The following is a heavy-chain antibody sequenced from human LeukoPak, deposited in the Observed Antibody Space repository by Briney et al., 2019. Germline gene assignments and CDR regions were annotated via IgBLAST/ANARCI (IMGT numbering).Heavy chain of an antibody. J-gene: IGHJ5*02. V-gene: IGHV4-59*08. CDR1: GGSISGYY. CDR2: IYYTGST. CDR3: AIQVRFSGALYNWFDA. Sequence: SETLSLTCNVSGGSISGYYWTWIRQSPGRGLEWIGYIYYTGSTIYNPSLKSRVSMSVDTSKNEFSLKLSSVTAADTAVYFCAIQVRFSGALYNWFDAWGQGTLVTVSS.